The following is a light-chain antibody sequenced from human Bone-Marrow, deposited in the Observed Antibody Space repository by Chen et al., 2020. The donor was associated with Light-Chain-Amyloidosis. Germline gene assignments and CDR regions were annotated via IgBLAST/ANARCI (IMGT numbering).Light chain of an antibody. CDR3: QQYNNWSLT. J-gene: IGKJ1*01. Sequence: MVMTQSPVALSVSPGDTVTLSCRASQSIRGNLAWYQQRPGQAPRLLLYGASARATGIPARFSGGGFETDFTLTISTIQSEDVAVYDCQQYNNWSLTFGQGTMVDI. CDR2: GAS. CDR1: QSIRGN. V-gene: IGKV3-15*01.